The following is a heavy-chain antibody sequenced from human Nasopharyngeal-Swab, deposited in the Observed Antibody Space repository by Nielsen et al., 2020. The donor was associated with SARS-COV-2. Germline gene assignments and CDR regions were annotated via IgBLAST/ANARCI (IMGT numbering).Heavy chain of an antibody. V-gene: IGHV4-59*01. CDR1: GGSISSYY. CDR2: IYYSGST. D-gene: IGHD4-17*01. Sequence: SETLSLTCTVSGGSISSYYWSWIRQPPGKGLEWIGYIYYSGSTNYNPSLKSRVTISVDTSKNQFSLKLSSVTAADTAVYYRARRTVTTKAFDIWGQGTMVTVSS. CDR3: ARRTVTTKAFDI. J-gene: IGHJ3*02.